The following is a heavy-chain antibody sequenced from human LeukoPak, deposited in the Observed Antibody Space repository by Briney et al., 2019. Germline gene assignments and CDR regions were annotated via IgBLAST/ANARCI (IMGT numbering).Heavy chain of an antibody. Sequence: GASVKVSCKASGGTFSSYTISWVRQAPGQGLEWMGGIIPIFGTTNYAQKFQGRVTITADDSTSTAYVELSSLRSEDTAVYYCARSVGYSGYGIDYWGQGTLVTVSS. V-gene: IGHV1-69*13. CDR2: IIPIFGTT. CDR3: ARSVGYSGYGIDY. J-gene: IGHJ4*02. D-gene: IGHD5-12*01. CDR1: GGTFSSYT.